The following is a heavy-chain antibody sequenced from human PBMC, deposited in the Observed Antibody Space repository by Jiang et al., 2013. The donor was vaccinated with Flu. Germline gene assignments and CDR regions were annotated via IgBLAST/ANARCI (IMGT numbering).Heavy chain of an antibody. Sequence: SGAEVKKPGSSVKVSCKASGGTFSSYGISWVRQAPGQGLEWMGGSIPMFGRTNYAQKFQGRVTITADESTSTAYMDLSSLRSDDTAVYYCAAPIVPATAKSFDYWGQGTLVTVSS. CDR3: AAPIVPATAKSFDY. J-gene: IGHJ4*02. V-gene: IGHV1-69*01. CDR1: GGTFSSYG. D-gene: IGHD2-2*01. CDR2: SIPMFGRT.